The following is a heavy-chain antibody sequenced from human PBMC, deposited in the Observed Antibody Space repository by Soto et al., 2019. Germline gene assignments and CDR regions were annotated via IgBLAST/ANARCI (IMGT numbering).Heavy chain of an antibody. D-gene: IGHD4-4*01. CDR2: MNPNSGNT. CDR3: ARGGAFDYSSVWFDP. CDR1: GYTFTSYD. J-gene: IGHJ5*02. Sequence: QVQLVQSGAEVKKPGASVKVSCKASGYTFTSYDINWVRQATGQGLEWMGWMNPNSGNTGYAQKFQGRVTMXXNXSXXTAYMELSSLRSEDTAVYYCARGGAFDYSSVWFDPWGQGTLVTVSS. V-gene: IGHV1-8*01.